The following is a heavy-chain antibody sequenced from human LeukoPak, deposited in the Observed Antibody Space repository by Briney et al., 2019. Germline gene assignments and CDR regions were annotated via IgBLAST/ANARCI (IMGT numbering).Heavy chain of an antibody. D-gene: IGHD3-10*01. CDR2: IHYSGVT. CDR1: GGSFSGDY. J-gene: IGHJ3*02. CDR3: ARDPGIEYYGSGGLAFDI. V-gene: IGHV4-4*07. Sequence: PSETLSLTCAVYGGSFSGDYWNWIRQPAGKGLEWIGRIHYSGVTNYNPSLESRVTMSVGMSNNQFSLKLSSVTAADTAVYYCARDPGIEYYGSGGLAFDIWGQGTMVTVSS.